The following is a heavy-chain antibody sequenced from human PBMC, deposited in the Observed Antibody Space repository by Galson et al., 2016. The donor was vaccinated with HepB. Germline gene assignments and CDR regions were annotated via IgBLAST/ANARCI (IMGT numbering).Heavy chain of an antibody. J-gene: IGHJ6*02. CDR3: ARAGIPLWSPVGIYSGLDV. CDR1: GFTFSSYA. Sequence: SLRLSCAASGFTFSSYAMHWVRQAPGKGLEWVAVISFDGTKKYYADSVKGRFTISRDNSKNTLYLQMNGLRAEDTAVHYCARAGIPLWSPVGIYSGLDVWGQGTTVTVSS. CDR2: ISFDGTKK. V-gene: IGHV3-30*04. D-gene: IGHD5-18*01.